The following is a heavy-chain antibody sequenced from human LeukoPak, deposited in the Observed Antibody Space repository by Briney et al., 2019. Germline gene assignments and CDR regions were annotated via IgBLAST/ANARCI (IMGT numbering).Heavy chain of an antibody. V-gene: IGHV5-51*01. CDR3: ARSAAARRGLYFDY. CDR1: GFTFSNYW. CDR2: IYPGDSDT. D-gene: IGHD6-6*01. J-gene: IGHJ4*02. Sequence: GESLKISCKGSGFTFSNYWIGWVRQMPGKGLEWMGIIYPGDSDTRCSPSFQGQVTISADNSITTAYLQWSSLKASDTAMYYCARSAAARRGLYFDYWGQGTLVTISS.